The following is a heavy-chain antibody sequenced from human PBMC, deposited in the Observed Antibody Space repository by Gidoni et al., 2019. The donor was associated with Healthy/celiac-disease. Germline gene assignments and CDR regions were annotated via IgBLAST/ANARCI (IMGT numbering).Heavy chain of an antibody. CDR1: GYTVTSYA. V-gene: IGHV1-3*01. CDR2: IKAGNGNA. J-gene: IGHJ1*01. Sequence: QVQLVQSGAEVKKPGASVKVSCQASGYTVTSYAMHWVRQAPGQRLEWMGWIKAGNGNAKYSQKFQGRVTITRDTSASTAYMELSSLRSEDTAVYYCARAQMVRGVIIADQYFQHWGQGTLVTVSS. D-gene: IGHD3-10*01. CDR3: ARAQMVRGVIIADQYFQH.